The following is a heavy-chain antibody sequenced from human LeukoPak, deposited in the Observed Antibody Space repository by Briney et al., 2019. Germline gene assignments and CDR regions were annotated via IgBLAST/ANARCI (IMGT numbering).Heavy chain of an antibody. V-gene: IGHV3-9*01. J-gene: IGHJ4*02. CDR1: GFTFDDYA. Sequence: GRSLRLSCAASGFTFDDYAMHWVRQAPGKGLEWVSGISWNSGSIGYADSVKGRFTISRDNAKSSLYLQMNSLRAEDTAMYYCARDTRPVEMATVDYWGQGTLVTVSS. CDR2: ISWNSGSI. CDR3: ARDTRPVEMATVDY. D-gene: IGHD5-24*01.